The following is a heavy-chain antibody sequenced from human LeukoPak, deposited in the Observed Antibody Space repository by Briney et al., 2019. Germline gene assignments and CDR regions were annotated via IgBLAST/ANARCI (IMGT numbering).Heavy chain of an antibody. CDR1: GFTFSSYA. CDR2: ISGSGGST. CDR3: AKGWEYSGSYARFDY. Sequence: PGGSLRLSCAASGFTFSSYAMSWVRQAPGKGLEWVSAISGSGGSTYYADSVKGRFTISRDNSKNTLYLQMNSLGAEDTAVYYCAKGWEYSGSYARFDYWGQGTLVTVSS. D-gene: IGHD1-26*01. V-gene: IGHV3-23*01. J-gene: IGHJ4*02.